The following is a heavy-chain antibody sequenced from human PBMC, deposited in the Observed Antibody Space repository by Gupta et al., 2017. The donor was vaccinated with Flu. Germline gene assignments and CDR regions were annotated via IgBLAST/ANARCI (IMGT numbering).Heavy chain of an antibody. D-gene: IGHD4-17*01. J-gene: IGHJ6*02. Sequence: QMQLVQSGPEVKKPGTSVKVSCKASGFTFTSSAMQWVRQARGQRLEWIGWIVVGSGNTNYAQKLQERVTITRDMSTSTAYMERSSLRSEETAVYYCAAGDMTTVTFRGYYYYGMDVWGQGTTVTVYS. V-gene: IGHV1-58*02. CDR2: IVVGSGNT. CDR3: AAGDMTTVTFRGYYYYGMDV. CDR1: GFTFTSSA.